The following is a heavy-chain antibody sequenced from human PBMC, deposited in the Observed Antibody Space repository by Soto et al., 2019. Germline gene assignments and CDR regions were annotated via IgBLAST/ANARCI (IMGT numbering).Heavy chain of an antibody. CDR2: INAGNGNT. V-gene: IGHV1-3*01. CDR3: ARVRFGLEPYFDY. CDR1: GYTFTSYA. J-gene: IGHJ4*02. D-gene: IGHD1-1*01. Sequence: ASVNVSCKASGYTFTSYAMHWVRQAPGQRLEWMGWINAGNGNTKYSQKFQGRVTITRDTSASTAYMELSSLRSEDTAVYYCARVRFGLEPYFDYWGQGTLVTVSS.